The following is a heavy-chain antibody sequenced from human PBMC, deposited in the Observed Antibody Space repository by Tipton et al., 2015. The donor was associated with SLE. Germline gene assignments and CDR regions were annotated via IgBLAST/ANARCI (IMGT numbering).Heavy chain of an antibody. D-gene: IGHD6-13*01. CDR2: IYPSDSDA. V-gene: IGHV5-51*03. CDR3: ARRVWAAAGEDGGFWFDP. J-gene: IGHJ5*02. Sequence: VQLVQSGAEVKKPGESLKISCQASGYSFTSYWIAWVRQMPGKGLEWMGSIYPSDSDARYSPSFQGQVTISADKSTNTAYLQWSSLKASDTAMYYCARRVWAAAGEDGGFWFDPWGQGTLVTVSS. CDR1: GYSFTSYW.